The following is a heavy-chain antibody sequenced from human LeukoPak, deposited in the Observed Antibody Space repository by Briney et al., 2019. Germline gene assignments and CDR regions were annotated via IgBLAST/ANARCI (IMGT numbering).Heavy chain of an antibody. Sequence: SQTLSLTCTVSGGSISSGSYYWSWIRQPAGTGLEWIVRIYTSGSTNYNPSLKSRFTISVDTSKNQFSLKLSSVTAADTAVYYCARDLTRGYLGSGNWFDPWGQGTLVTVSS. D-gene: IGHD3-22*01. CDR2: IYTSGST. CDR3: ARDLTRGYLGSGNWFDP. V-gene: IGHV4-61*02. J-gene: IGHJ5*02. CDR1: GGSISSGSYY.